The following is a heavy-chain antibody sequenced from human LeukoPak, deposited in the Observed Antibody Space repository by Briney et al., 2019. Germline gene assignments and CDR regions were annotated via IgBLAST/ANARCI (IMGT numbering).Heavy chain of an antibody. CDR2: ITSGGSAM. D-gene: IGHD3-9*01. CDR3: ARAGEYYDILSGSQRGFDP. V-gene: IGHV3-48*03. Sequence: GGSLRLSCAASGFTFGSYEMNWVRQAPGKGLEWVSYITSGGSAMYYAESVEGRFTISRDNAKNSLYLQMNSLRAEDTAVYYCARAGEYYDILSGSQRGFDPWGQGTLVTVSS. CDR1: GFTFGSYE. J-gene: IGHJ5*02.